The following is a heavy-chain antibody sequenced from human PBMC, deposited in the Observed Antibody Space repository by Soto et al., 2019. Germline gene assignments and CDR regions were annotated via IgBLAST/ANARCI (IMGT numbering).Heavy chain of an antibody. Sequence: PGGSLRVSCAAAGGTCRNYYRSWVRQTTGKGLEWVANIKQDGSDKYYVDSVKGRFTISRDNDKNSLYLQMNSLRAEDTAMYYCARGRNDDYFDYWGQGTLVTVSS. D-gene: IGHD1-1*01. CDR1: GGTCRNYY. CDR2: IKQDGSDK. CDR3: ARGRNDDYFDY. J-gene: IGHJ4*02. V-gene: IGHV3-7*01.